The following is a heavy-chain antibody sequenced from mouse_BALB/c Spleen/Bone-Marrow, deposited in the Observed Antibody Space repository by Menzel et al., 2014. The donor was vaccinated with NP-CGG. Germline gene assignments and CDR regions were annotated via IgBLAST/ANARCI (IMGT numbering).Heavy chain of an antibody. V-gene: IGHV1-14*01. J-gene: IGHJ2*01. Sequence: VQLKQSGAGLVQPGGSRKLSYAASGFIIASYVMHWVHQTPGQGLEWIGYINSYNGAALYTETFKGRVTLTSDRSSNTAYMELSSLSSEDSAVYYCARGGNTEVFDYWGQGTTLTVSS. CDR1: GFIIASYV. CDR3: ARGGNTEVFDY. CDR2: INSYNGAA.